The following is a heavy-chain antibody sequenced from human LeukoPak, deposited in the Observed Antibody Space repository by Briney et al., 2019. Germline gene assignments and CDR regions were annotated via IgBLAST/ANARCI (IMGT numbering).Heavy chain of an antibody. V-gene: IGHV1-2*02. Sequence: ASVKVSCKTSGYTFTGYYMYWVRQAPGQGLEWMGWINPNSGGTKYAQKFQGRVTVTRDTSISTAYMELSRLRSDDTAVYYCARADCSSTSCYIIYWGQGTLVTVSS. CDR2: INPNSGGT. CDR3: ARADCSSTSCYIIY. CDR1: GYTFTGYY. D-gene: IGHD2-2*02. J-gene: IGHJ4*02.